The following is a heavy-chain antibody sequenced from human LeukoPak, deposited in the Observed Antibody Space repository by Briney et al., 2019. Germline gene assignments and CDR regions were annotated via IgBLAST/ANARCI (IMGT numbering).Heavy chain of an antibody. CDR1: GGSISSYY. J-gene: IGHJ4*02. CDR3: ARGGNVYNWRSYFDS. CDR2: ISSDAKDK. Sequence: LSLTCTVSGGSISSYYWSWIRQPPGKGLEWMAVISSDAKDKYYADSVKGRFIISRDNPKATLYLQMNSLTPEDTAVYYCARGGNVYNWRSYFDSWGQGTLVTVSS. V-gene: IGHV3-30*03. D-gene: IGHD5-24*01.